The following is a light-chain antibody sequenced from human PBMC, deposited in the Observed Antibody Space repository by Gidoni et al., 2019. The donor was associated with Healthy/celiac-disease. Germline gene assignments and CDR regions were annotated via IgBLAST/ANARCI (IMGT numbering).Light chain of an antibody. CDR2: LGS. CDR1: QHLLHSNGYNY. Sequence: DIVMTQYTLSLPFTPGEPASISCRSSQHLLHSNGYNYLDWYLQKPGQSPQLLIYLGSNRASGVPDRFSGSGSGTDVTLKISRGEAEDVGVYYCMQALQTPYTFGQGTKLEIK. CDR3: MQALQTPYT. J-gene: IGKJ2*01. V-gene: IGKV2-28*01.